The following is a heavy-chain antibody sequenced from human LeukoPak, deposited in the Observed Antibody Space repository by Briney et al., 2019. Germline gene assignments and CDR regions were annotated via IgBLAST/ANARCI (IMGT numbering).Heavy chain of an antibody. CDR2: ISAYNGNT. Sequence: GASVKVSCKASGYSFTSYGISWVRQAPGQGLEWMGWISAYNGNTDYAQKVQGRVTMTTDTSRSTAYMEVRSLRYGDTAVYYCIRDAYSSSYYVYWGQGTLVTVSS. J-gene: IGHJ4*02. V-gene: IGHV1-18*01. CDR1: GYSFTSYG. D-gene: IGHD6-13*01. CDR3: IRDAYSSSYYVY.